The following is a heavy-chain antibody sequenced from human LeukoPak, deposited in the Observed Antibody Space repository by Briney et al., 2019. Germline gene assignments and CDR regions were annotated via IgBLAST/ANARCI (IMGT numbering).Heavy chain of an antibody. J-gene: IGHJ4*02. V-gene: IGHV4-4*07. CDR3: ARGRGSSWYYFDS. D-gene: IGHD6-13*01. CDR2: IYASGNT. Sequence: SETLSLTCTVSGGSISSYYWSWVRQPAGKGLEWIGRIYASGNTNYNPSLKGRVTMTIETSKNQFSLNLSSVTAADTAVYYCARGRGSSWYYFDSWGQGTLVTISS. CDR1: GGSISSYY.